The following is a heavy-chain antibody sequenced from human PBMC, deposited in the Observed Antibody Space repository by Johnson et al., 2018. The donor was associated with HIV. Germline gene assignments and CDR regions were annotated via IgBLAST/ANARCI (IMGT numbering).Heavy chain of an antibody. V-gene: IGHV3-30*02. Sequence: QVQLVESGGGVVQPGGSLRLSCAASGFTVSSYGMHWVRQAPGKGLEWVAYIRYDGSLQYYADSVKGRFTLSRDNSKKTLDPQMNSLRAEDTAVHYCAKARKDYSSNFGVGDVFDIWGQGTMVIVSS. J-gene: IGHJ3*02. D-gene: IGHD6-13*01. CDR1: GFTVSSYG. CDR2: IRYDGSLQ. CDR3: AKARKDYSSNFGVGDVFDI.